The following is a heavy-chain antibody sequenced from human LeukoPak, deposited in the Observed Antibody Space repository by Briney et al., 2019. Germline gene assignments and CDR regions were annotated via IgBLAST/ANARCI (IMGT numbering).Heavy chain of an antibody. CDR2: IYYSGST. D-gene: IGHD3-22*01. V-gene: IGHV4-39*07. Sequence: SETLSLTCTVSGGSISSSSYYWGWIRQPPGKGLEWIGSIYYSGSTYYNPSLKSRVTISVDTSKNQFSLKLSSVTAADTAVYYCARAGYYDSSGYYYLFDYWGQGTLVTVSS. CDR3: ARAGYYDSSGYYYLFDY. J-gene: IGHJ4*02. CDR1: GGSISSSSYY.